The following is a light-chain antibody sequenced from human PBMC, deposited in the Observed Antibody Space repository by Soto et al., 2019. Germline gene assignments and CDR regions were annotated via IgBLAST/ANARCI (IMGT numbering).Light chain of an antibody. J-gene: IGLJ2*01. CDR3: QTWGTGIHVV. V-gene: IGLV4-69*01. CDR1: SGHSSYA. Sequence: QLVLTQSPSASASLGASVKLTCTLSSGHSSYAIAWHQQQPEKGPRYLMKLDSDGSHTKGDAIPDRFSGSSSGAERSLTISSLQSEDEADCYCQTWGTGIHVVFGGGTKLTVL. CDR2: LDSDGSH.